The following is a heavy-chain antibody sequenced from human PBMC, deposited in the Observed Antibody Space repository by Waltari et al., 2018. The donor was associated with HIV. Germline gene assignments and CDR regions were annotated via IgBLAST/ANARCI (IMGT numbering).Heavy chain of an antibody. D-gene: IGHD3-22*01. CDR1: GGSISSSSYY. CDR2: IYYSGST. Sequence: QLQLQESGPGLVKPSETLSLTCTVSGGSISSSSYYWGWIRQPPGKGREWIGSIYYSGSTYYNPSLKSRVTISVDTSKNQFSLKLSSVTAADTAVYYCASLRYYYDSSGYGLKGFSFDYWGQGTLVTVSS. J-gene: IGHJ4*02. CDR3: ASLRYYYDSSGYGLKGFSFDY. V-gene: IGHV4-39*01.